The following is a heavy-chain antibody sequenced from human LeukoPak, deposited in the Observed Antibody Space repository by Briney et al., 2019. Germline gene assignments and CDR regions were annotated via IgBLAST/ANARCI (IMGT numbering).Heavy chain of an antibody. CDR3: ARDQYDYYDSSGSHAFDI. Sequence: SETLSLTCTVSGGSLSSYYWSWIRQPPGKGLEWIGYIYYSGSTNYNPSLKSRVTISVDTSKNQFSLKLSSVTAADTAVYYCARDQYDYYDSSGSHAFDIWGQGTMVTVSS. V-gene: IGHV4-59*01. J-gene: IGHJ3*02. CDR2: IYYSGST. D-gene: IGHD3-22*01. CDR1: GGSLSSYY.